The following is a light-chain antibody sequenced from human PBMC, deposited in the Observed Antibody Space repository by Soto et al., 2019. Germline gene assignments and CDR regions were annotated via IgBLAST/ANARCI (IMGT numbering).Light chain of an antibody. CDR1: QSVSSY. J-gene: IGKJ5*01. V-gene: IGKV3-11*01. CDR3: QQSSNWIT. Sequence: EIVLTQSPATLSLSPGERATLSCRASQSVSSYLAWYQQKPGQAPRLLIYDASNRATGIPARFSGSGSGTDFTLTISSLEPEDFAVYSCQQSSNWITFGQGTRLEIK. CDR2: DAS.